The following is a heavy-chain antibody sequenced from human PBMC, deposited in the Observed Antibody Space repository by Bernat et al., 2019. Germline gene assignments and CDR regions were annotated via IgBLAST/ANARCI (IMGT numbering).Heavy chain of an antibody. CDR2: ISSTRSYI. J-gene: IGHJ3*02. D-gene: IGHD3-16*01. Sequence: EVQLVESGGGLVKPGGSLRLSCAASGFTFSSYSMNWVRQAPGKGLEWVSSISSTRSYIYYEDSVKGRFTISRDNAKKSLYLQMNSLRAEETAVYYCARVRGFTEENAFDIWGQGTMVTVSS. CDR1: GFTFSSYS. CDR3: ARVRGFTEENAFDI. V-gene: IGHV3-21*01.